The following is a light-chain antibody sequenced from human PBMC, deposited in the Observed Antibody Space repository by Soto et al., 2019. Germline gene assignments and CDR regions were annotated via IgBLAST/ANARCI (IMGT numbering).Light chain of an antibody. CDR2: DAS. V-gene: IGKV3-11*01. CDR1: QSVRSY. CDR3: QQYNNWPPFT. Sequence: EIVLTQSPATLSLSPGERATLSCRASQSVRSYLAWYQQKPGQAPRLLIYDASNRATGIPARFSGSGSGTDFTLTISSLEPEDFAVYYCQQYNNWPPFTFGPGTKVDIK. J-gene: IGKJ3*01.